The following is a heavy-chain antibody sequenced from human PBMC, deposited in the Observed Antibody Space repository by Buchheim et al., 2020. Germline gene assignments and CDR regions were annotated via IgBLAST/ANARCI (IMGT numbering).Heavy chain of an antibody. Sequence: QVQLVESGGGLVKPGGSLRLSCAASGFTFSDYYMSWIRQAPGKGLEWVSYISSSSSYTNYADSVKGRFTISRDNAKNSLYLQMNSLRAEDTAVYFCARVIVVVPAAIDWYFDLWGRGTL. V-gene: IGHV3-11*05. J-gene: IGHJ2*01. CDR3: ARVIVVVPAAIDWYFDL. D-gene: IGHD2-2*01. CDR1: GFTFSDYY. CDR2: ISSSSSYT.